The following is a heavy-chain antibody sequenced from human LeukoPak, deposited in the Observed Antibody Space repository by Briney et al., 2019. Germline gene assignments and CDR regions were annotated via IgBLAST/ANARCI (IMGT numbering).Heavy chain of an antibody. CDR2: IESDGTKE. CDR3: AKEGSGWYYLDY. D-gene: IGHD6-19*01. Sequence: GSLRLSCAASGFRFSSYDIHWVRQAPGKGLEWVTFIESDGTKEYYADSVKGRFTISRDNSKNTVYVQMNTLRAEDTAVYYCAKEGSGWYYLDYWGQGTVVTVSS. V-gene: IGHV3-30*02. J-gene: IGHJ4*02. CDR1: GFRFSSYD.